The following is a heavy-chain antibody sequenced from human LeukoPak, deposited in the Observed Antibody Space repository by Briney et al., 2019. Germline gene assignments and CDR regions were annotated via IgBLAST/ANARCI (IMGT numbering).Heavy chain of an antibody. CDR2: IKPDGSEK. J-gene: IGHJ4*02. CDR1: GLTFTDFW. V-gene: IGHV3-7*01. D-gene: IGHD2-2*01. CDR3: SGRDSSRSPRAY. Sequence: GGSLRLSCAASGLTFTDFWMNWVRQAPGRGLEWVANIKPDGSEKYYVDSVKGRFAISRDNAKNEVYLEMNSRRAEDTGVYYCSGRDSSRSPRAYWGQGTLVSVSS.